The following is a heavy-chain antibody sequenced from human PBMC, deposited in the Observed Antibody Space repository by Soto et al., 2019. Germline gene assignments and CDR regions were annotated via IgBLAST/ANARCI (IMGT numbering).Heavy chain of an antibody. Sequence: SQTLSLTCAISGDSVSSNSAAWNWIRQSPSRGPEWLGRTYYRSKWYNDYAVSVKSRITINPDTSKNQFSLQLNSVTPEDTAVYYCARHLVDFIGLYSSSWYFDYWGQGTLVTVSS. V-gene: IGHV6-1*01. D-gene: IGHD6-13*01. CDR1: GDSVSSNSAA. CDR3: ARHLVDFIGLYSSSWYFDY. CDR2: TYYRSKWYN. J-gene: IGHJ4*02.